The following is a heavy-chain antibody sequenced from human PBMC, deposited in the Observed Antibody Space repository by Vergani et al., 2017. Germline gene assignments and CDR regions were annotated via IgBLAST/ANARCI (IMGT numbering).Heavy chain of an antibody. CDR3: ARGGIAARPYYYYYYMDV. V-gene: IGHV4-59*01. D-gene: IGHD6-6*01. CDR1: GGSISSYY. Sequence: QVQLQESGPGLVKPSETLSLTCTVSGGSISSYYWSWIRQPPGKGLEWIGYIYYSGSTNYNPSLKSRVPISVDTSKNQFSLKLSSVTAADTAVYYCARGGIAARPYYYYYYMDVWGKGTTVTVSS. J-gene: IGHJ6*03. CDR2: IYYSGST.